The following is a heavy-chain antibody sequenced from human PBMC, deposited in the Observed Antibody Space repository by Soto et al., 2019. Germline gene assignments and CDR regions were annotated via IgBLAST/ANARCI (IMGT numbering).Heavy chain of an antibody. J-gene: IGHJ6*02. V-gene: IGHV4-38-2*01. Sequence: SETLSLTCAVSGYSISNGYYWGWIRQPPGKGLEWIGSIYHSGGTYYNPSLKSRVTISVDTSKNQFSLKLSSVTAADTAVYYCARGSGYSSSWYGGPDYYYYGMDVWGQGTTVTVSS. D-gene: IGHD6-13*01. CDR3: ARGSGYSSSWYGGPDYYYYGMDV. CDR2: IYHSGGT. CDR1: GYSISNGYY.